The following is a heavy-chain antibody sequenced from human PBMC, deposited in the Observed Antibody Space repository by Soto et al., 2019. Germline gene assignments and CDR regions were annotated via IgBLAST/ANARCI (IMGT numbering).Heavy chain of an antibody. CDR2: ISAYNGNT. Sequence: ASVKVSCKASGYTFTSYGISWVRQAPGQGLEWMGWISAYNGNTNYAQKLQGRVIMTTDTSTSTAYMELRSLRSDDTAVYYCARGRGFRSGSYYFDYWGQGTLVTVSS. D-gene: IGHD1-26*01. J-gene: IGHJ4*02. CDR3: ARGRGFRSGSYYFDY. CDR1: GYTFTSYG. V-gene: IGHV1-18*01.